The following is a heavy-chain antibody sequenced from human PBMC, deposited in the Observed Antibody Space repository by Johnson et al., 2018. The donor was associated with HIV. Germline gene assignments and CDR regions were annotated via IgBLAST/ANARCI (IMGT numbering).Heavy chain of an antibody. CDR2: IWYDGKNK. Sequence: QVQLVESGGGLVQPGGSLRLSCAASGFTFSSYWMSWVRQAPGKGLEWVAVIWYDGKNKHVADSLKGRFTISRDNSKNTLNLEMDGLKDEDTGLYYCVKDRGSPGVPAALDVWGQGTKVIVSS. CDR1: GFTFSSYW. V-gene: IGHV3-33*06. D-gene: IGHD1-26*01. J-gene: IGHJ3*01. CDR3: VKDRGSPGVPAALDV.